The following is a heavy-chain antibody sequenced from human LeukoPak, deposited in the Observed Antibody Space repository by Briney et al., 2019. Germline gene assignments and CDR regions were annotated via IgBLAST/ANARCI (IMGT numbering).Heavy chain of an antibody. CDR1: GFNFRDSP. J-gene: IGHJ6*02. V-gene: IGHV3-30*04. CDR3: ASGRSYSASYYGTAV. CDR2: MSFDGRSN. Sequence: GGSLRLSCEPPGFNFRDSPMYWVRQAPGKGLEGVALMSFDGRSNFYGDSVRGRFTISRDRSNNTLYLQMNSLRPGDTAVYYCASGRSYSASYYGTAVWGQGTTVIVSS. D-gene: IGHD3-10*01.